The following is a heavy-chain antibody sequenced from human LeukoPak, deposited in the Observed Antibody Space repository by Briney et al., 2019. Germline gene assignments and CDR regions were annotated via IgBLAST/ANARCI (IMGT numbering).Heavy chain of an antibody. CDR3: AGDPTLLWFGELLSYYYYYGMDV. Sequence: GASVKVSCKASGYTFTGYYMHWVRQAPGQGLEWMGWINPNSGGTNYAQKFQGRVTMTRDTSISTAYMELSRLRSDDTAVYYCAGDPTLLWFGELLSYYYYYGMDVWGQGTTVTVSS. D-gene: IGHD3-10*01. CDR2: INPNSGGT. V-gene: IGHV1-2*02. J-gene: IGHJ6*02. CDR1: GYTFTGYY.